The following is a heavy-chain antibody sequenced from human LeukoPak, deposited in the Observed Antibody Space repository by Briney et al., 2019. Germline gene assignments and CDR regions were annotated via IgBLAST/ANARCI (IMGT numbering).Heavy chain of an antibody. CDR2: IYYSGST. CDR1: GGSISSSSYY. Sequence: NPSETLSLTCTVSGGSISSSSYYWGWIRQPPGKGLEWIGSIYYSGSTYYNPSLKSRVTISVDTSKNQFSLKLSSVTAADTAVYYCASSDPPSITGTTVGMDVWGQGTTVTVSS. D-gene: IGHD1-20*01. CDR3: ASSDPPSITGTTVGMDV. V-gene: IGHV4-39*01. J-gene: IGHJ6*02.